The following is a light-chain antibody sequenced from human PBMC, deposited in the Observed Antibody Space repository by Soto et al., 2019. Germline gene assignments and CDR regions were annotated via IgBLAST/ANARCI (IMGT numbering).Light chain of an antibody. CDR2: GAS. J-gene: IGKJ5*01. CDR3: QQSGTSPET. Sequence: EIVLTQSPGTLSLSPGERVTLSCRASQSVSSSYLAWYQQKPGQAPRLLIYGASSRATGIPDRFSGSGPGTAFTLTLRTLQPEDFALHYCQQSGTSPETFGQGTRLEIK. CDR1: QSVSSSY. V-gene: IGKV3-20*01.